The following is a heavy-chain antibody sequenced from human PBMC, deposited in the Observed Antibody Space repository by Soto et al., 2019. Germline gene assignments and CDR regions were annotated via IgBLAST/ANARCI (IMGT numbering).Heavy chain of an antibody. CDR3: ARDLDGSGSYYTNY. V-gene: IGHV1-18*01. Sequence: ASVKVSCKASGYTFTSYGISWVRQAPGQGLEWMGWISPHKDDTYYAQRLQGRVTMTTDTSTSTAYMELRSLRSDDTAVYFCARDLDGSGSYYTNYWGQGTLVTVSS. D-gene: IGHD3-10*01. CDR2: ISPHKDDT. CDR1: GYTFTSYG. J-gene: IGHJ4*02.